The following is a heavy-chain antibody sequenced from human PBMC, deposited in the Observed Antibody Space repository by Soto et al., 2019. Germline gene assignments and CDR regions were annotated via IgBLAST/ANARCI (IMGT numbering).Heavy chain of an antibody. CDR3: ARDRNYYDSSGYYAPV. Sequence: SVKGSCKASGGTFSSHAISWVRQAPGQGLEWMGGIIPIFGTANYAQKFQGRVTITADESTSTAYMELSSLRSEDTAVYYCARDRNYYDSSGYYAPVWGQGTTVTVSS. J-gene: IGHJ6*02. CDR2: IIPIFGTA. D-gene: IGHD3-22*01. CDR1: GGTFSSHA. V-gene: IGHV1-69*13.